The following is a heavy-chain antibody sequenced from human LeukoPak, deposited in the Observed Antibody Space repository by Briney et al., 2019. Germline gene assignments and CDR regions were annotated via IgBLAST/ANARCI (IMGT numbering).Heavy chain of an antibody. D-gene: IGHD1-26*01. CDR2: ISSSSRSK. V-gene: IGHV3-48*04. CDR1: GVTFSSFS. CDR3: ASQSSGSSTRAPDF. Sequence: GGSLRLSCAPSGVTFSSFSLNWVRQAPGKGLEWLSYISSSSRSKYYADSVKGRFIVSRDNAKNSLYLQMDSLRAEDTALYYCASQSSGSSTRAPDFWGQGTLVTVSS. J-gene: IGHJ4*02.